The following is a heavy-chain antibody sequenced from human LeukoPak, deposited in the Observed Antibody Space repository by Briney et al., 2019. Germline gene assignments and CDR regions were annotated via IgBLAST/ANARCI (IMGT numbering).Heavy chain of an antibody. CDR1: GYTFTSYG. CDR2: ISAYNGNT. D-gene: IGHD6-6*01. CDR3: ARSRIAARLYGMDV. V-gene: IGHV1-18*01. J-gene: IGHJ6*02. Sequence: ASVKVSCKASGYTFTSYGISWVRQAPGQGLEWMGWISAYNGNTNYAQKLQGRVTMTTDTSTSTAYMELRSLRSDDTAVYYYARSRIAARLYGMDVWGQGTTVTVSS.